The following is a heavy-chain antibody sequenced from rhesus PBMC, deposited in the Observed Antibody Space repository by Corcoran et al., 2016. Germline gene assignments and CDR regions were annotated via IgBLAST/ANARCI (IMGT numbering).Heavy chain of an antibody. CDR2: VDSGGVTT. CDR3: SSVLDF. CDR1: GFTFTSFA. V-gene: IGHV3-103*01. Sequence: EVHLVETGGGLVQPGGSLRLSCAASGFTFTSFARQGVSQAPGKGLECISAVDSGGVTTYYADSVKGRFTISRDNSKNTFSLQMNSLRVEDTAVYYCSSVLDFWGQGVLVTVSS. J-gene: IGHJ4*01. D-gene: IGHD2-15*01.